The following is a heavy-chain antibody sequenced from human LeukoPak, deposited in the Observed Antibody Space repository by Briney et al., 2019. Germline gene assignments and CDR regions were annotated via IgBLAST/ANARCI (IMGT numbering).Heavy chain of an antibody. Sequence: ASVKVSCKASGGTFSSYAISWVRQAPGQGLEWMGWINPNSGGTNYAQKFQGRVTMTRDTSISTAYMELSRLRSDDTAVYYCARGAITMVRGVIIKFDYWGQGTLVTVSS. CDR2: INPNSGGT. V-gene: IGHV1-2*02. CDR1: GGTFSSYA. D-gene: IGHD3-10*01. J-gene: IGHJ4*02. CDR3: ARGAITMVRGVIIKFDY.